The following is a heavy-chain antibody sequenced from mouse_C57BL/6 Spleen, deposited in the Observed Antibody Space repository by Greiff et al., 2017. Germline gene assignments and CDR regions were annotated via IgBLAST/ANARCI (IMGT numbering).Heavy chain of an antibody. D-gene: IGHD1-1*01. Sequence: VQLQESGPELVKPGASVKISCKASGYAFSSSWMNWVKQRPGKGLEWIGRIYPGDGDTNYNGKFKGKATLTADKSSSTAYMQLSSLTSEDSAVYFCARDAVVIPFDYWGQGTTLTVSS. CDR1: GYAFSSSW. CDR3: ARDAVVIPFDY. V-gene: IGHV1-82*01. J-gene: IGHJ2*01. CDR2: IYPGDGDT.